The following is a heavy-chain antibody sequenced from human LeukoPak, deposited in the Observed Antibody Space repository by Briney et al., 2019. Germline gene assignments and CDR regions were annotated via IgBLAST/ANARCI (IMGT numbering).Heavy chain of an antibody. D-gene: IGHD3-22*01. CDR1: GYTFTGYY. Sequence: GSSVKVSCKASGYTFTGYYMHWVRQAPGQGLEWMGWISAYNGNTNYAQKLQGRVTMTTDTSTSTAYMELRSLRSDDTAVYYCARDLSDYDSSVGAFDIWGQGTMVTVSS. CDR3: ARDLSDYDSSVGAFDI. J-gene: IGHJ3*02. V-gene: IGHV1-18*04. CDR2: ISAYNGNT.